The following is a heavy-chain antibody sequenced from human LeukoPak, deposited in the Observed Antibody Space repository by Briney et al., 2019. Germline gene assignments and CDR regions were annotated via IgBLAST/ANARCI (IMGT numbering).Heavy chain of an antibody. CDR3: GKDMASMVRGVIDF. D-gene: IGHD3-10*01. CDR2: ISRSSSDI. Sequence: GGSLRLSRAASGFNFSSYSMNWVRQAPGKGLEWVSCISRSSSDIYYADSVKGRFTISRDNAKKSLYLQMNSLRAEDTALYYCGKDMASMVRGVIDFWGQGTLVIVSS. CDR1: GFNFSSYS. V-gene: IGHV3-21*04. J-gene: IGHJ4*02.